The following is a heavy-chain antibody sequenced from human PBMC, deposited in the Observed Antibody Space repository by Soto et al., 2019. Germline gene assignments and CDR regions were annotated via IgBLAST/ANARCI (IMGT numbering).Heavy chain of an antibody. J-gene: IGHJ4*02. D-gene: IGHD2-15*01. V-gene: IGHV1-69*02. Sequence: SVKVSCKASGGTFSSYTISWVRQAPGQGLEWMGRIIPILGIANYAQKFQGRVTITADKSTSTAYMELSSLRSEDTAVYYCATMVVVVVAATSFDFWCKGTLVTVSS. CDR2: IIPILGIA. CDR1: GGTFSSYT. CDR3: ATMVVVVVAATSFDF.